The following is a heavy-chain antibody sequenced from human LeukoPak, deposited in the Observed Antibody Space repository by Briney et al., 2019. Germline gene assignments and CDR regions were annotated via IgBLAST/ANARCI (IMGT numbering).Heavy chain of an antibody. D-gene: IGHD3-22*01. Sequence: PSQTLSLTCAVSGGSISSGGYSWSWIRQPPGKGLEWIGYIYHSGSTYYNPSLKSRVTISVDRSKNQFSLKLSSVTAEDTAVYYCARENYDSSGYFDYWGQGTLATVSS. CDR1: GGSISSGGYS. CDR2: IYHSGST. CDR3: ARENYDSSGYFDY. J-gene: IGHJ4*02. V-gene: IGHV4-30-2*01.